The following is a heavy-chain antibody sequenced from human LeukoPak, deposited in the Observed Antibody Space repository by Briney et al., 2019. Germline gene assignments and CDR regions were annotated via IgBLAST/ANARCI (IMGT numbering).Heavy chain of an antibody. J-gene: IGHJ6*02. CDR1: GGSISSHY. D-gene: IGHD4-17*01. CDR2: IYHSGST. Sequence: PSETLSLTCTVSGGSISSHYWSWIRQPPGKGLEWIGEIYHSGSTNYNPSLKSRVTISVDKSKNQFSLKLSSVTAADTAVYYCARTVYYYGMDVWGQGTTVTVSS. CDR3: ARTVYYYGMDV. V-gene: IGHV4-59*11.